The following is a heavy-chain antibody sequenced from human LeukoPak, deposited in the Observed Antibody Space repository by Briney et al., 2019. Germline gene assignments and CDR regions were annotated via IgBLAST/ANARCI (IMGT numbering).Heavy chain of an antibody. D-gene: IGHD3-10*01. J-gene: IGHJ5*02. V-gene: IGHV4-59*01. CDR2: IYYSGST. Sequence: SETLSLTCTVSGGSISSYYWSWIRQPPGKGLEWIGYIYYSGSTNYSPSPKSRVTISVDTSKNQFSLKLSSVTAADTAVYYCARVPNYYYGSGSSQHNNWFDPWGQGTLVTVSS. CDR3: ARVPNYYYGSGSSQHNNWFDP. CDR1: GGSISSYY.